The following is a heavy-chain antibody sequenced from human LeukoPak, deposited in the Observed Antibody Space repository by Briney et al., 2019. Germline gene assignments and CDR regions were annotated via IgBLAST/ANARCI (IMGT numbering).Heavy chain of an antibody. J-gene: IGHJ4*02. V-gene: IGHV3-11*01. D-gene: IGHD6-13*01. CDR2: ISSGGSTI. Sequence: GGSLRLSCAVSGFTFSDYYMSWIRQAPGKGLEWVSYISSGGSTISHADSVNGRFTISRDNAENSLYLQMNSLRAEDTAVYYCARRAAAGRCCDYWGQGTLVTVSS. CDR1: GFTFSDYY. CDR3: ARRAAAGRCCDY.